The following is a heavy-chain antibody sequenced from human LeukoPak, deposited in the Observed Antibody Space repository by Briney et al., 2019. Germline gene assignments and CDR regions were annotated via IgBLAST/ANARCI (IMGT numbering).Heavy chain of an antibody. D-gene: IGHD3-10*01. Sequence: ASVKVSCKASGYTFTSYGISWVRQAPGQGLEWMGGIIPIFGTANYAQKFQGRVTITADESTSTAYMELSSLRSEDTAVYYCARDPVRGVMDYWGQGTLVTVSS. CDR3: ARDPVRGVMDY. V-gene: IGHV1-69*13. J-gene: IGHJ4*02. CDR2: IIPIFGTA. CDR1: GYTFTSYG.